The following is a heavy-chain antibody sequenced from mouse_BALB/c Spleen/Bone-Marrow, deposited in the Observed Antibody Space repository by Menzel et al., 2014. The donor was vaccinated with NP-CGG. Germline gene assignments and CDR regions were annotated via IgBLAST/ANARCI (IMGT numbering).Heavy chain of an antibody. V-gene: IGHV1-14*01. D-gene: IGHD2-1*01. Sequence: VQLKESGPELVKPGASVKMSCRASGYTFTSYVMHWVKQKPGQGLEWIGYINPYNDGTKYNEKFKGKATLTSDKSSSTAHMELSSLTSEDSAVYYCARGKTYAMDYWGQGTSVTVSS. CDR3: ARGKTYAMDY. CDR2: INPYNDGT. CDR1: GYTFTSYV. J-gene: IGHJ4*01.